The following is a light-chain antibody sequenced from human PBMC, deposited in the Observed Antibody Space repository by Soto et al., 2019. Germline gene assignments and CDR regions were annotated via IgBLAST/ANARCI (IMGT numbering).Light chain of an antibody. CDR3: QQFNSCSWT. CDR1: QTISAT. Sequence: EIVMTQSPATLSVSPGGRATLSCRASQTISATLAWYQQKPGQAPRLLIYGASTRVPGFPARFSGSGSGTDFTLTISSLQSEDFAVYYCQQFNSCSWTFGQGTKVEIK. J-gene: IGKJ1*01. V-gene: IGKV3-15*01. CDR2: GAS.